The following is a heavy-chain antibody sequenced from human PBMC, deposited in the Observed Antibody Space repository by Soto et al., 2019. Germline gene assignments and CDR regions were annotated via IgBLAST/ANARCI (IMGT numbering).Heavy chain of an antibody. V-gene: IGHV3-30-3*01. CDR2: ISYDGSNK. CDR1: GFTFSSYA. J-gene: IGHJ6*02. Sequence: PGGSLRLSCAASGFTFSSYAMHWVRQAPGKGLEWVAVISYDGSNKYYADSVKGRFTISKDNPKNTLYLQMNSLRAEDTAVYYCARAPGGMDVWGQGTTVTVSS. CDR3: ARAPGGMDV.